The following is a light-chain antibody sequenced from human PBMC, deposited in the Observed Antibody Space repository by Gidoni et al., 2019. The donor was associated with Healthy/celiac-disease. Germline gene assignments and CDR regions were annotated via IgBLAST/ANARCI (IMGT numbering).Light chain of an antibody. V-gene: IGKV1-9*01. CDR2: AAS. CDR1: QGISSY. J-gene: IGKJ3*01. CDR3: QQLNSYPLT. Sequence: DIQLTQSPSFLSASVGDRVTITCRASQGISSYLAWYQQKPGKAPKLLIDAASTLQSGVPSRFSGSGSGTEFTLTISSLQPEDFATYYCQQLNSYPLTFGPXTKVDIK.